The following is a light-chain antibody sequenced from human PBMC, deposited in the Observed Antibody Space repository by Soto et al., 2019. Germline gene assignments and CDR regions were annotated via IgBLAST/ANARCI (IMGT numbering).Light chain of an antibody. Sequence: DIQVTQSPATLSASVGDRVAITCRASQSITNRLAWYQLKPGKAPKVLIYDALNLESGVPSRFSGSGYGTEFTLTIRSLQPDDFATYCCQHYGGMWTFGQGTKV. CDR3: QHYGGMWT. CDR1: QSITNR. V-gene: IGKV1-5*01. CDR2: DAL. J-gene: IGKJ1*01.